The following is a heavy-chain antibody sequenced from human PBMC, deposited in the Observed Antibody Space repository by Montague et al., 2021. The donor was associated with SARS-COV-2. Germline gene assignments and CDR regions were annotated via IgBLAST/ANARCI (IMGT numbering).Heavy chain of an antibody. Sequence: SETLSLTCTVFGYSISSGYFWAWLRQPPGKGLEWIGSIYHAGYIYYNPXXKSRVSISIDTSRNQISLRVTDVAAADTAVYYCARAPCVGDCNSLAIWFDPWGQGTLVSVSS. J-gene: IGHJ5*02. D-gene: IGHD2-21*02. CDR2: IYHAGYI. CDR3: ARAPCVGDCNSLAIWFDP. CDR1: GYSISSGYF. V-gene: IGHV4-38-2*02.